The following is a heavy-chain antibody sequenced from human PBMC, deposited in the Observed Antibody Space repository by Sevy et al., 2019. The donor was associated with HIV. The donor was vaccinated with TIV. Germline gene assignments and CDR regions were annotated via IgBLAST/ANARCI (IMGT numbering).Heavy chain of an antibody. D-gene: IGHD4-17*01. J-gene: IGHJ4*02. CDR3: ARHGDYTVTPHFDY. CDR1: GGSISSSSYY. CDR2: IYYSGRT. V-gene: IGHV4-39*01. Sequence: SETLSLTCTVSGGSISSSSYYRGWIRQPPGKGLEWIGSIYYSGRTYYNPSLKSRVTISVDTSKNQFSLKLSSVTAADTAVYYCARHGDYTVTPHFDYWGQGTLVTVSS.